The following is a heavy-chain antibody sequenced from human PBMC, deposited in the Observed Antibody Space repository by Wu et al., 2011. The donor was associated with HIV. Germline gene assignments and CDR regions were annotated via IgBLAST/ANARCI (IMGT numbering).Heavy chain of an antibody. J-gene: IGHJ1*01. CDR3: AREWRYCTGGSPCPSSSTSNT. Sequence: QVQLVQSGAELKKPGSSVRVSCKTSGGSFNNYAINWMRQAPGQVLEWMGRIIPVLNRADYAHNFRQNHNNRGRSCEYSVHAIEPPETRRHGPLYCAREWRYCTGGSPCPSSSTSNTWGQG. CDR1: GGSFNNYA. V-gene: IGHV1-69*15. CDR2: IIPVLNRA. D-gene: IGHD2-8*02.